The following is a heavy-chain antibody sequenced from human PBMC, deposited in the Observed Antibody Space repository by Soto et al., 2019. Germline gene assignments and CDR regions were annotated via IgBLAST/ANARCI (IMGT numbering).Heavy chain of an antibody. V-gene: IGHV3-74*01. CDR3: ARAMDVVVPAAIAYGMDV. CDR2: INTDGTTT. D-gene: IGHD2-2*02. J-gene: IGHJ6*02. CDR1: GFPVSSYW. Sequence: GGSLRLSCEACGFPVSSYWMHWVRQAPGKGLVWVSRINTDGTTTTYADSVKGRFTISRDNSKNTLYLQMNSLRAEDTAVYYCARAMDVVVPAAIAYGMDVWGQGTTVTVSS.